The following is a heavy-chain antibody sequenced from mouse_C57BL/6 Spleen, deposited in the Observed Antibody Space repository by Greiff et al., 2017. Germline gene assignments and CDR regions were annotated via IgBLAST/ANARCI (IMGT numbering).Heavy chain of an antibody. CDR1: GYSFTGYF. D-gene: IGHD2-4*01. Sequence: VQLQQSGPELVKPGDSVKISCKASGYSFTGYFMHWVMQSHGKSLEWIGRINPYNGDTFYNQKFKGKATLTVDKSSSTAHMELRRLTSEDSAVYYCARDNEYDGYAMDYWGQGTTLTVSS. CDR3: ARDNEYDGYAMDY. J-gene: IGHJ4*01. CDR2: INPYNGDT. V-gene: IGHV1-20*01.